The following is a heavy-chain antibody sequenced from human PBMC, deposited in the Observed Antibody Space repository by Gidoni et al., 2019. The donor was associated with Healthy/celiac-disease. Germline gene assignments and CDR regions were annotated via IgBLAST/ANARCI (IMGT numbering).Heavy chain of an antibody. V-gene: IGHV4-59*01. J-gene: IGHJ4*02. D-gene: IGHD3-22*01. CDR2: IYYSGST. CDR3: ARDGSGYYGY. CDR1: GGSISSYY. Sequence: QVQLQESGPGLVKPSETLSLTCTVAGGSISSYYWSWIRQPPGKGLEWIGYIYYSGSTNYNPSLKSRVTISVDTSKNQFSLKLSSVTAADTAVYYCARDGSGYYGYWGQGTLVTVSS.